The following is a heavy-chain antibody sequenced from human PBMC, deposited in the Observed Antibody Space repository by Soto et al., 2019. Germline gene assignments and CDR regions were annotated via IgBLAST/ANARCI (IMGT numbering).Heavy chain of an antibody. J-gene: IGHJ4*02. CDR3: VSLRNSQPWDY. V-gene: IGHV3-15*05. D-gene: IGHD1-7*01. CDR2: IKSKAHGGTT. Sequence: GGSLSLSCAASGFPFSSYAMSWVRQAPGKGLEWVGRIKSKAHGGTTDFAAPVRGRFAISRDNAKSSMFLQMNSLGVEDTAIYYCVSLRNSQPWDYWGQGTLVTVS. CDR1: GFPFSSYA.